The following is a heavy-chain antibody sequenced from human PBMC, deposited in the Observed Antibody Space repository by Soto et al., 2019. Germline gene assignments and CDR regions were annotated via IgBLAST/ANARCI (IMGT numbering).Heavy chain of an antibody. J-gene: IGHJ4*02. V-gene: IGHV3-7*03. D-gene: IGHD3-3*01. CDR1: GFSFGNYW. CDR2: IKEDGSER. CDR3: ARDVGPVTIFGEALSGYFDF. Sequence: VRLSCAVSGFSFGNYWMSWVRQAPGKGLEWLASIKEDGSERYYLDSVKGRFTISRDNAKDSLSLQMNSLRGEDTAFYYCARDVGPVTIFGEALSGYFDFWGQGTLVTVSS.